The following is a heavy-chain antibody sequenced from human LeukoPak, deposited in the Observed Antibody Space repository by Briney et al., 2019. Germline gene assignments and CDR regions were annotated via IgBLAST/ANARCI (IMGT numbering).Heavy chain of an antibody. CDR1: GFTFSGSA. CDR3: TSPDIVVVPAADY. V-gene: IGHV3-73*01. D-gene: IGHD2-2*01. CDR2: IRSEANSYAT. Sequence: GGSLRLSCAASGFTFSGSAMHWVRQASGKGLEWVGRIRSEANSYATAYAASVKGRFTISRDDSKNTAYLQMNSLKTEDTAVYYCTSPDIVVVPAADYWGQGTLVTVSS. J-gene: IGHJ4*02.